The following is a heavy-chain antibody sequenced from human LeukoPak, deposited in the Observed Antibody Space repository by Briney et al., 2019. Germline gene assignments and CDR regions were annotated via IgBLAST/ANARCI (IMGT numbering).Heavy chain of an antibody. CDR3: ARDPYGNSDYVWGSYAPRGYMDV. V-gene: IGHV1-2*02. D-gene: IGHD3-16*01. CDR1: GYIFTGYY. J-gene: IGHJ6*03. CDR2: INPNSGGT. Sequence: ASVKVSCKASGYIFTGYYIHWVRQAPGQGLEWMGWINPNSGGTNYVQKFQGRVTMTRDTSISTAYMELSRLRSDDTSVYYCARDPYGNSDYVWGSYAPRGYMDVWGKGTTVTVSS.